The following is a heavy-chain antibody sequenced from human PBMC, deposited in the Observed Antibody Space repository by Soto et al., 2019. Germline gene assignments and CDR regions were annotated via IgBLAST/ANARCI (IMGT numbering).Heavy chain of an antibody. D-gene: IGHD2-2*01. J-gene: IGHJ6*04. Sequence: AAVNVSCKPSGYTFISCGISWLRQAPGQGLEWMGGVSASNGNTKYAQKLQGRVTMATTTPTSRASVELRSLISDNTAVYSCARDQYYIVVVPAGGDMDVWG. CDR3: ARDQYYIVVVPAGGDMDV. CDR1: GYTFISCG. V-gene: IGHV1-18*04. CDR2: VSASNGNT.